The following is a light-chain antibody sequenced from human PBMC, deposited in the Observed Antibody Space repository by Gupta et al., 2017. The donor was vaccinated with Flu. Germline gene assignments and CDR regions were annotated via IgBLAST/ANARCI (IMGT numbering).Light chain of an antibody. CDR2: TAS. CDR3: QQSDSTPKT. Sequence: DIQMTQPPSSLSASVGERVTITCRASQSISNYLNWYQQKPGKAPKLLIYTASSLQSGVPSRFSGSGSGTDFTLTISRLQPEDFAAYYCQQSDSTPKTFGRGTKVEIK. V-gene: IGKV1-39*01. CDR1: QSISNY. J-gene: IGKJ4*01.